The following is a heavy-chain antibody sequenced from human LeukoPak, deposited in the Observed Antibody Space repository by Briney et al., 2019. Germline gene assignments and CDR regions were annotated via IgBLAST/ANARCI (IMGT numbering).Heavy chain of an antibody. J-gene: IGHJ6*03. D-gene: IGHD6-6*01. CDR3: ASGSSSFNYYYYYMDV. CDR1: GGSFSGYY. Sequence: SETLSLTCAVYGGSFSGYYWSWIRQPPGKGLEWIGEINHSGSTNYNPSLKSRATISVDTSKNQFSLKLSSVTAADTAVYYCASGSSSFNYYYYYMDVWGKGTTVTVSS. CDR2: INHSGST. V-gene: IGHV4-34*01.